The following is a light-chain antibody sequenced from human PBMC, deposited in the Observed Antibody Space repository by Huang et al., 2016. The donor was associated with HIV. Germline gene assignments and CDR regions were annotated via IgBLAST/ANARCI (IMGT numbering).Light chain of an antibody. CDR3: HQYNNWLLS. Sequence: IVMTQSTATLSVSPGERVTLSCRANRTVRTNLAWYQQRPGQAPRLFIYGSSTRAPGVPARFSGIGSGTDFSLTISSLQSEDFALYYCHQYNNWLLSFGGGTRVDI. CDR2: GSS. CDR1: RTVRTN. V-gene: IGKV3-15*01. J-gene: IGKJ4*01.